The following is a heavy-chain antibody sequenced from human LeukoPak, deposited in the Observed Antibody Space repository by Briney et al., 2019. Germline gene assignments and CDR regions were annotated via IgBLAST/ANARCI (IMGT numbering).Heavy chain of an antibody. J-gene: IGHJ4*02. CDR2: IHTSGST. CDR3: ARDRNPRGY. V-gene: IGHV4-4*07. Sequence: SETLSLTCTVSGGSISYYHWSWIRQPAGKGLEWIGQIHTSGSTNYNPPLKSRVTISVDTSKNQFSLKLSSVTAADTAVYYCARDRNPRGYWGQGTLVTVSS. CDR1: GGSISYYH. D-gene: IGHD1-14*01.